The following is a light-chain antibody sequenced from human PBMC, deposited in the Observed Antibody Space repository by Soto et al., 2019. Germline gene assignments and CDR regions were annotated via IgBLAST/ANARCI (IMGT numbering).Light chain of an antibody. CDR3: QQYGSSPHT. CDR2: GAS. J-gene: IGKJ2*01. Sequence: EIVLTQSPGTLSLSPGERATLSCRASQSVSSSYLAWYQHKPGQAPRLLIYGASSRATGSPARFSGSGSGTDFTLTISRLEPEDFAVYYCQQYGSSPHTFGQGTTLEIK. V-gene: IGKV3-20*01. CDR1: QSVSSSY.